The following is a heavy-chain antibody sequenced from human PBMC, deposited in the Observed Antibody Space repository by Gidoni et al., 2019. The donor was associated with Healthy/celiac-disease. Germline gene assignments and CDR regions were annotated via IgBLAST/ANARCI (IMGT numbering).Heavy chain of an antibody. V-gene: IGHV3-30-3*01. J-gene: IGHJ4*02. CDR3: ARSSFRIKDY. CDR1: GFTFSSYA. Sequence: QVQLVESGGGVVQPGRSLRLSCAASGFTFSSYAMHWVRQAPGKGLEWVAVISYDGSNKYYADSVKGRFTISRDNSKNTLYQQMNSLRAEDTAVYYCARSSFRIKDYWGQGTLVTVSS. D-gene: IGHD2-15*01. CDR2: ISYDGSNK.